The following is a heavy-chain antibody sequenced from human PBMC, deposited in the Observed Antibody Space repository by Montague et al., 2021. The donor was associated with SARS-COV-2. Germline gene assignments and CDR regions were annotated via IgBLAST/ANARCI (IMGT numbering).Heavy chain of an antibody. CDR2: IYHSGST. Sequence: SETLSLTCAVSGGSISSSHWWSWVRQPPGKGLEWIGEIYHSGSTNYNPSLKSRVTISIDKSKNQFSLKLSSVTAADTAVYYCAREFRTYGYEGQYWFFDLWGRGTLVTVSS. D-gene: IGHD1-1*01. CDR3: AREFRTYGYEGQYWFFDL. J-gene: IGHJ2*01. CDR1: GGSISSSHW. V-gene: IGHV4-4*02.